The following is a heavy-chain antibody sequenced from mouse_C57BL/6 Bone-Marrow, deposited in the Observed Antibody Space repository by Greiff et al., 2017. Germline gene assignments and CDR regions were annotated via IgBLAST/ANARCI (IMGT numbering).Heavy chain of an antibody. CDR3: ARGLPLDFDV. J-gene: IGHJ1*03. CDR2: INSDGGST. D-gene: IGHD2-10*01. V-gene: IGHV5-2*03. CDR1: EYEFPSHD. Sequence: EVKLVESGGGLVQPGESLKLSCESTEYEFPSHDMSWVRQTPEKRLELVAAINSDGGSTYYPDTMERRFIISRDNAKKTLYLQISSLRSEDTALYYCARGLPLDFDVWGTGTTVTVSS.